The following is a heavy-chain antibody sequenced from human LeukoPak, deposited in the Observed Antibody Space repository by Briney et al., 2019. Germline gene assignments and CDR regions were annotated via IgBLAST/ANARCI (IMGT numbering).Heavy chain of an antibody. CDR3: ARHGSDNFWSGYWAEYYMDV. CDR1: GGSISSSSYY. V-gene: IGHV4-39*01. Sequence: SSETLSLTCTVSGGSISSSSYYWGWIRQPPGKGLEWIGSIYSSGSTYYNPSLKSRVTISVDTSKNQFSLKLSSVTAADTAVYYCARHGSDNFWSGYWAEYYMDVWGKGTTVTVSS. D-gene: IGHD3-3*01. CDR2: IYSSGST. J-gene: IGHJ6*03.